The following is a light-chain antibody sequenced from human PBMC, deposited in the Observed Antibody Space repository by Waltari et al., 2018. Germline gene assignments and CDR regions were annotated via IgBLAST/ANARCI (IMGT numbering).Light chain of an antibody. Sequence: SYELTQTPSVSVSPGQTARITCSGHELPRKYSYWFQQKSEQAPRLVKYEDTKRPSGIPERFSGSRSGTVATMTITAAQVDDEADYYCYSSDSTGHRVFGGGTTVVVL. CDR3: YSSDSTGHRV. CDR1: ELPRKY. V-gene: IGLV3-10*01. CDR2: EDT. J-gene: IGLJ1*01.